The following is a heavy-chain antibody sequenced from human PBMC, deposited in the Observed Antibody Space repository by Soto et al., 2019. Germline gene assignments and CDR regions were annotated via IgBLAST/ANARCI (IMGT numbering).Heavy chain of an antibody. CDR2: IAYDGSNK. D-gene: IGHD1-26*01. V-gene: IGHV3-30*18. CDR1: GFTFSSYG. J-gene: IGHJ4*02. Sequence: QVQLVESGGGVVQPGRSLRLSCAASGFTFSSYGMHWVRQAPGKGLEWVAVIAYDGSNKYYADSVKGRFTISRDNSKNTLYLQMNSLRAEDTAVHYCAKDSGFDYWGQGTLVTVSS. CDR3: AKDSGFDY.